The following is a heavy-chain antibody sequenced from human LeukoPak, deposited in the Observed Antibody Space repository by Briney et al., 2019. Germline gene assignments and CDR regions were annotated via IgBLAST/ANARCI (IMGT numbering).Heavy chain of an antibody. Sequence: ASVKVSCKASGGTFSSYAISWVRQAPGQGLEWMGRIIPILGIANYAQKFQGRVTITADKSTSTAYMELSSLRSEDTAVYYCARDSDDSSGFYYYYYYGMDVWGQGTTVTVSS. J-gene: IGHJ6*02. CDR1: GGTFSSYA. CDR3: ARDSDDSSGFYYYYYYGMDV. V-gene: IGHV1-69*04. CDR2: IIPILGIA. D-gene: IGHD3-22*01.